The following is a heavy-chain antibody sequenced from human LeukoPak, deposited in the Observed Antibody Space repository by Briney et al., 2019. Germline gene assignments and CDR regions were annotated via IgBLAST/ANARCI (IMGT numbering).Heavy chain of an antibody. CDR2: MNPNSGNT. J-gene: IGHJ4*02. CDR3: ARPQRRGLAAIGY. Sequence: ASVKVSCKASGYTYTSYDINWVRQATGQGLEWMGWMNPNSGNTGYAQKFQGRVTITRNTSISTAYMELSSLRSEDTAVYYCARPQRRGLAAIGYWGQGTLVTVSS. CDR1: GYTYTSYD. V-gene: IGHV1-8*03. D-gene: IGHD2-15*01.